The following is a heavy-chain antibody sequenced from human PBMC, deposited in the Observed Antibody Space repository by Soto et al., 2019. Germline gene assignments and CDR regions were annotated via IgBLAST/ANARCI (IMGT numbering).Heavy chain of an antibody. CDR2: ISSSSSYI. Sequence: PGGSLRLSCAASRFTFSSYSMNWVRQAPGKGLEWVSSISSSSSYIYYADSVKGRFTISRDNAKNSLYLQMNSLRAEDTAVYYCARDLSSTTSYYYYYMDVWGKGTTVTVSS. V-gene: IGHV3-21*01. D-gene: IGHD2-2*01. CDR1: RFTFSSYS. J-gene: IGHJ6*03. CDR3: ARDLSSTTSYYYYYMDV.